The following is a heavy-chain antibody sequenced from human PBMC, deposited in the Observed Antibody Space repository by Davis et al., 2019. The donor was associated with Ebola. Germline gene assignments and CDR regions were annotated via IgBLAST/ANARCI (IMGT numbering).Heavy chain of an antibody. J-gene: IGHJ5*02. CDR3: ARARPYWFDP. V-gene: IGHV4-59*01. Sequence: SEPLSLTCTVSGGSISSYYWRCIRQPPGKGLEWIGYIYYSGSTNYNPSLKSRVTISVDTSKNQFSLKLSSVTAADTAVYYCARARPYWFDPWGQGTLVTVSS. CDR1: GGSISSYY. CDR2: IYYSGST.